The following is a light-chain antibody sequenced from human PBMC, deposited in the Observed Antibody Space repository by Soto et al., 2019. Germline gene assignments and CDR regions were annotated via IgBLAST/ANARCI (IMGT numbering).Light chain of an antibody. CDR2: DNN. CDR1: SSNIGNNY. Sequence: QSVLTQAPSVSAAPGQKVTISCSGSSSNIGNNYVSWYQQIPGTAPKLLIYDNNNRPSGIPDRFSGSKSGTSATLGITGLQTGDEADYYCGTWDSSLSAVVFGGGTKLTVL. CDR3: GTWDSSLSAVV. V-gene: IGLV1-51*01. J-gene: IGLJ2*01.